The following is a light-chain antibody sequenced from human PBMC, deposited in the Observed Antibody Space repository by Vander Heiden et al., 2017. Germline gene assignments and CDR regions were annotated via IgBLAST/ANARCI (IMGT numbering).Light chain of an antibody. CDR1: RSIRSSY. CDR2: GAS. CDR3: QQYSDSPRT. J-gene: IGKJ1*01. V-gene: IGKV3-20*01. Sequence: VLTQSPGTLSLSPGEGATLSCRDRRSIRSSYLAWYQQKPGQAPRLLIYGASSRATGIADRFSGSGSGTDFTLTISRLEPEDFAVYYCQQYSDSPRTFGQGTKVEIK.